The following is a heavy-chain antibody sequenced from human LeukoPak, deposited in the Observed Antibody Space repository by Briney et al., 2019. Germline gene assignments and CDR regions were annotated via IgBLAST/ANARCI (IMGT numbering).Heavy chain of an antibody. CDR1: GFTFSSYA. V-gene: IGHV3-23*01. CDR2: ISGSGGST. Sequence: GGSLRPSCAASGFTFSSYAMSWVRQAPGKGLEWVSAISGSGGSTYYADSVMGRFIISRDISKNTLYLQINGLRPDDTALYYCATDPGLRWSFDFWGQGTLVTVSS. CDR3: ATDPGLRWSFDF. J-gene: IGHJ4*02. D-gene: IGHD4-23*01.